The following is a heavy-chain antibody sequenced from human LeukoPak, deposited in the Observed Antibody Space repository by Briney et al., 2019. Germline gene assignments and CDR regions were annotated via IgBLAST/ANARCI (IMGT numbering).Heavy chain of an antibody. J-gene: IGHJ2*01. V-gene: IGHV4-39*01. CDR1: GGSISISNTYY. CDR2: IYCSGTT. CDR3: ARDYGDYPYWYFDP. Sequence: SETLSLTCTVSGGSISISNTYYWGWLRQPPGKGLEWIGSIYCSGTTHYNPSLKSRVTISVDTSKNQLSLKLGSVTAADTAVYYCARDYGDYPYWYFDPWGRGTLVTVSS. D-gene: IGHD4-17*01.